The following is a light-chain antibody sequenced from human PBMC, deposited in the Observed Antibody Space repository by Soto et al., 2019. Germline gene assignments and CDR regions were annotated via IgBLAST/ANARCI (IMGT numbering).Light chain of an antibody. J-gene: IGKJ1*01. Sequence: IVLTQSPGTLSLSQGERATLSCRASQSVSSNYLAWYQQKPGQAPRLLIYGASSRATAIPDRFSGSGSGTDFTLTISRLEPEDFAVYYCQQYGSSPLAFGQGTKLEIK. CDR1: QSVSSNY. CDR2: GAS. V-gene: IGKV3-20*01. CDR3: QQYGSSPLA.